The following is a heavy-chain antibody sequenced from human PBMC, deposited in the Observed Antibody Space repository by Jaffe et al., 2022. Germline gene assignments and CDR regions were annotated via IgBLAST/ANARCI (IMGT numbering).Heavy chain of an antibody. V-gene: IGHV3-9*01. CDR3: AKAPGMDYGDPYFQH. Sequence: EVQLVESGGGLVQPGRSLRLSCAASGFTFDDYAMHWVRQAPGKGLEWVSGISWNSGSIGYADSVKGRFTISRDNAKNSLYLQMNSLRAEDTALYYCAKAPGMDYGDPYFQHWGQGTLVTVSS. CDR1: GFTFDDYA. J-gene: IGHJ1*01. CDR2: ISWNSGSI. D-gene: IGHD4-17*01.